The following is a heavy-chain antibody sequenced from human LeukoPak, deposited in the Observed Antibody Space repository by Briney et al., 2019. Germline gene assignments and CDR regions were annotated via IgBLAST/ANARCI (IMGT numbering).Heavy chain of an antibody. D-gene: IGHD3-10*01. V-gene: IGHV4-39*07. CDR3: ARTYGSGRGDAFDT. CDR2: IYYTGNT. J-gene: IGHJ3*02. Sequence: PSETLSLTCTASGGSISSSTYYWGWIRQPPGKGLEWIGSIYYTGNTHYNPSLKSRVTISVDTSRNQFSLKWSSVTAADTAVYYCARTYGSGRGDAFDTWGQGTMVTVSS. CDR1: GGSISSSTYY.